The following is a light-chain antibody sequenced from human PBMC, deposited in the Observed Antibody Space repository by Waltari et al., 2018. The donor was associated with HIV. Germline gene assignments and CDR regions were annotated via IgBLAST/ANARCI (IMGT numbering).Light chain of an antibody. CDR2: SSD. V-gene: IGLV1-44*01. CDR3: ATWDDSLNGWV. J-gene: IGLJ3*02. CDR1: NSNTGSNT. Sequence: QSVLIQPPSASATPGQRVTISCSENNSNTGSNTVNWYQQLPGTAPKLLIYSSDQRPSGVPDRYSGSKSGTSASLAIRGLQPEDEADYYCATWDDSLNGWVFGGGTKLTVL.